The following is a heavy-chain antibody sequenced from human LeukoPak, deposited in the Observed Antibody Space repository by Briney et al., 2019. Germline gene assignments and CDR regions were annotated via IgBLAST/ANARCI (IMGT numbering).Heavy chain of an antibody. CDR3: AKPGEDDYFDY. D-gene: IGHD3-16*01. CDR1: GFTFSSYG. V-gene: IGHV3-30*18. CDR2: ISYDGSNK. J-gene: IGHJ4*02. Sequence: QAGGSLRLSCAASGFTFSSYGMHWVRQAPGKGLEWVAVISYDGSNKYYADSVKGRFTISRDSSKNTLYLQMNSLRAEDTAVYYCAKPGEDDYFDYWGQGTLVTVSS.